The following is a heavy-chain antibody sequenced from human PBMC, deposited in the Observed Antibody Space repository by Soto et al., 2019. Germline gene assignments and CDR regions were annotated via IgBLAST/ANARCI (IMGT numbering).Heavy chain of an antibody. D-gene: IGHD3-10*01. V-gene: IGHV3-43D*03. CDR2: ISWDGGST. CDR3: ATITMVRGKYGSNAFDI. CDR1: GFTFDDYA. Sequence: GGSLRLSCAASGFTFDDYAMHWVRQAPGKGLEWVSLISWDGGSTYYADSVKGRFTISRDNSKNSLYLQMSSLRAEDTALYYCATITMVRGKYGSNAFDIWGQGTMVTVSS. J-gene: IGHJ3*02.